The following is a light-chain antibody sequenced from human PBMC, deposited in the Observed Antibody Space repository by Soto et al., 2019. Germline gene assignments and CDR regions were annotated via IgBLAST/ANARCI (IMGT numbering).Light chain of an antibody. Sequence: QSALTQPASVSGSPGQSITISCAGSTTDLGAYDYVSWYQQHPGQVPKLIIFEVTNRPSGVPDRFSGSKSGNTASLTISGLQAEDEADYYCCSYAGSSTYVFGTGTKV. CDR3: CSYAGSSTYV. V-gene: IGLV2-23*02. CDR2: EVT. CDR1: TTDLGAYDY. J-gene: IGLJ1*01.